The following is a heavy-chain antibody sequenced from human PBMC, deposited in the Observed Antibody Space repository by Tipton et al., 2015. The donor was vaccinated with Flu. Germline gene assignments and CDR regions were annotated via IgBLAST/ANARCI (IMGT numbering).Heavy chain of an antibody. CDR1: GFTFSDYY. Sequence: SLRLSCAASGFTFSDYYMSWIRQAPGKGLEWVSHITPSGTTKYCADAVKGRFTISRDNAKNSLYLQMNSLRAEDTAVYYCARGFIRLCDYWGQGTLVTVSS. V-gene: IGHV3-11*04. CDR2: ITPSGTTK. J-gene: IGHJ4*02. CDR3: ARGFIRLCDY. D-gene: IGHD3-16*01.